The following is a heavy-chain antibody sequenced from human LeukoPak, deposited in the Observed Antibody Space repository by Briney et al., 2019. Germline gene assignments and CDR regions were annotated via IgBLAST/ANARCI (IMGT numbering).Heavy chain of an antibody. CDR3: ARAIPGDYITMIRGVVIWPPLYFDY. CDR1: GASFTSYY. Sequence: SETLSLTCTVSGASFTSYYWSWIRQPAGKGLEWIGRIYGSGSTNYNPSLKSRVTMSVDASKNQFSLRLSSVTAADTAVYYCARAIPGDYITMIRGVVIWPPLYFDYWGQGALVTVSS. CDR2: IYGSGST. V-gene: IGHV4-4*07. J-gene: IGHJ4*02. D-gene: IGHD3-10*01.